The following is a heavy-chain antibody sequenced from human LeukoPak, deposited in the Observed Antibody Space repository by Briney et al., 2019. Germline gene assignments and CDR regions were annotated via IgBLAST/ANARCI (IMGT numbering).Heavy chain of an antibody. CDR1: GGSISSYY. J-gene: IGHJ5*02. CDR3: ARVGPAGWFDP. V-gene: IGHV4-59*01. D-gene: IGHD6-19*01. Sequence: PSETLSLTCTVSGGSISSYYWSWIRQPPGKGLEWIGYIYYSGSTNYNPSLKSRVTITVDTSKNQFSLMLSSVTAAGTAVYYCARVGPAGWFDPWGQGTLVTVSS. CDR2: IYYSGST.